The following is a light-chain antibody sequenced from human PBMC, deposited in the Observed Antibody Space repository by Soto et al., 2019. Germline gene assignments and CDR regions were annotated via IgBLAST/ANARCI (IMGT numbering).Light chain of an antibody. CDR1: QSISSW. Sequence: DIQMTQSPSTLSASAGDRVTITCRASQSISSWLAWYQQKPGKAPKLLIYDASSLESGVPSRFSGSGSGTEFTLTISSLQPDDFATYYCQQYNSYSPLTFGGGTKVEIK. J-gene: IGKJ4*01. CDR3: QQYNSYSPLT. CDR2: DAS. V-gene: IGKV1-5*01.